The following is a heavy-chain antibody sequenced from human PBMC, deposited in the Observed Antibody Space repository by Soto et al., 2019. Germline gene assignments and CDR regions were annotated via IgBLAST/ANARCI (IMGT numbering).Heavy chain of an antibody. CDR1: GFTCSSYW. CDR2: IKQDGSEK. CDR3: ARARSIAPLLTFDY. V-gene: IGHV3-7*01. Sequence: EVQLVESGGVLVQPGGSLRLSCAASGFTCSSYWMSWVRQAPGKGLEWVANIKQDGSEKYYVDSVKGRFTITRENAKNSLYLQMKRLRAEDTDVYNCARARSIAPLLTFDYWGQGTLVTVSS. J-gene: IGHJ4*02. D-gene: IGHD6-6*01.